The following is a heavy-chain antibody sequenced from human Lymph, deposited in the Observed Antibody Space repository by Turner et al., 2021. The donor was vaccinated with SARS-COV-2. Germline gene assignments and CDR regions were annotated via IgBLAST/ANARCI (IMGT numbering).Heavy chain of an antibody. V-gene: IGHV4-59*08. CDR2: IHYSGST. CDR3: ARHGFSGWYGGGMDV. D-gene: IGHD6-19*01. CDR1: GGSISSYC. Sequence: QVQLQESGPGLVRPSETLSLTCTVSGGSISSYCWSWIRQPPGKGLEWIGYIHYSGSTNYNLSLKSRVTISVDTSKNQFSLKLSSVTAADTAVYYCARHGFSGWYGGGMDVWGQGTTVTVSS. J-gene: IGHJ6*02.